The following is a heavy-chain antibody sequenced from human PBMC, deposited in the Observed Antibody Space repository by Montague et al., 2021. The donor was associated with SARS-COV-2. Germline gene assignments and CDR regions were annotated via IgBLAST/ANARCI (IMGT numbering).Heavy chain of an antibody. D-gene: IGHD3-10*01. Sequence: SLRLSCAASGFTFSSYAMHWVCQAPGKGLEWVAVISYDGSNKYYADSVKGRFTISRDNSKNTLYLQMNSLRAEDTAVYYCARDLIGELFYFDYWGQGTLVTVSS. CDR2: ISYDGSNK. CDR1: GFTFSSYA. CDR3: ARDLIGELFYFDY. J-gene: IGHJ4*02. V-gene: IGHV3-30-3*01.